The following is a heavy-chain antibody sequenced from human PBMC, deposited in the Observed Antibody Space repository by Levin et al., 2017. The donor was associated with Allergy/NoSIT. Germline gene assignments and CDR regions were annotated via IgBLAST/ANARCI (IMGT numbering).Heavy chain of an antibody. D-gene: IGHD2-21*01. CDR3: ARGLVGLAWYDAFDI. Sequence: LSLTCAASGFTFSSYWMHWVRQAPGKGLVWVSRINSDGSSTSYADSVKGRFTISRDNAKNTLYLQMNSLRAEDTAVYYCARGLVGLAWYDAFDIWGQGTMVTVSS. V-gene: IGHV3-74*01. CDR2: INSDGSST. J-gene: IGHJ3*02. CDR1: GFTFSSYW.